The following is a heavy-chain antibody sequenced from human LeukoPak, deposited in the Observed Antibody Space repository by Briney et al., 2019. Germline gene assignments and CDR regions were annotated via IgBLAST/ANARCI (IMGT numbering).Heavy chain of an antibody. J-gene: IGHJ4*02. CDR1: GFTFSTYA. CDR2: ITASREYT. Sequence: GGSLRLFCAASGFTFSTYAMTWVRQAPGKGREWVSTITASREYTYYADSVKGRFTISRDDSKNTLYLQMSSLRAEDTALYHCAKGKLAFDSWGQGTLVTVSS. CDR3: AKGKLAFDS. V-gene: IGHV3-23*01.